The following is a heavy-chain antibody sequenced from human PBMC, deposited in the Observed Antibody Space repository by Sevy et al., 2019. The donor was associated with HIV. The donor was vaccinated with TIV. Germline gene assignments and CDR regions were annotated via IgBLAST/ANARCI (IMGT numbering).Heavy chain of an antibody. CDR1: GFTFDDYG. V-gene: IGHV3-20*04. Sequence: GGSLRLSCAASGFTFDDYGMSWVRQAPGKGLEWVSGINWNGGSIGYADSVKGRFTISRDIAKNTLHLQMNSLRAEDTAVYYCARDLEFYDYGDYGPAFMPDYWGQGTLVTVSS. CDR2: INWNGGSI. D-gene: IGHD4-17*01. J-gene: IGHJ4*02. CDR3: ARDLEFYDYGDYGPAFMPDY.